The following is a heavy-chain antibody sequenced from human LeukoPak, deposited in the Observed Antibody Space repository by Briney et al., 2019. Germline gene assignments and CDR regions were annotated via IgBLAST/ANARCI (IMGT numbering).Heavy chain of an antibody. D-gene: IGHD2-21*02. CDR3: AKDGRPCGGDCYPHDAFDI. CDR2: VSASDGTT. J-gene: IGHJ3*02. V-gene: IGHV3-23*01. Sequence: PGGSLRLSCAASGFTFSSYAMTWVRQAPGKGLEWVSTVSASDGTTYYADSVKGRFTVSRDNSKNTLYLQMNSLGAEDTAVYYCAKDGRPCGGDCYPHDAFDIWGQGTMVTVSS. CDR1: GFTFSSYA.